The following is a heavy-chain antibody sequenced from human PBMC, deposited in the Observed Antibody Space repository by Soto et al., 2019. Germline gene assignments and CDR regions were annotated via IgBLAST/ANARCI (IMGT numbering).Heavy chain of an antibody. CDR1: GGSMNDVTHY. D-gene: IGHD5-18*01. V-gene: IGHV4-39*01. CDR2: TYYTGST. J-gene: IGHJ6*02. Sequence: SETLSLTCSVSGGSMNDVTHYWAWIRQPPGKGLEWIATTYYTGSTHYNSSLKSRATISVDTSQNQFSLELTSVTAADAAVYHCASARYFGVDVWGHGTTVTVSS. CDR3: ASARYFGVDV.